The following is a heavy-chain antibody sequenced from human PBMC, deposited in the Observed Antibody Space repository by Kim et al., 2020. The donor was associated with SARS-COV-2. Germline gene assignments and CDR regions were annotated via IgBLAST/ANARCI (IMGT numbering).Heavy chain of an antibody. CDR3: AGPDYGDYDFYY. V-gene: IGHV5-51*01. J-gene: IGHJ4*02. Sequence: RYSPSFQGQVTISADKSISTAYLQWSSLKASDTAMYYCAGPDYGDYDFYYWGQGTLVTVSS. D-gene: IGHD4-17*01.